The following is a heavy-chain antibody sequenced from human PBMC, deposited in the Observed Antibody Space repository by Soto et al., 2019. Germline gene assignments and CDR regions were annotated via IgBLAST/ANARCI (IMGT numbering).Heavy chain of an antibody. CDR2: INHSGST. D-gene: IGHD2-15*01. CDR1: GGSFSGYY. J-gene: IGHJ3*02. Sequence: QVQLQQWGAGLLKPSETLSLTCAVYGGSFSGYYWSWIRQPPGQGLEWIGEINHSGSTNYNPSLKSRVTISVDTSKNQFSLKLSYVTAADTAVYYCARGAYIVVVVAATPRRAFDIWGQGTMVTVSS. CDR3: ARGAYIVVVVAATPRRAFDI. V-gene: IGHV4-34*01.